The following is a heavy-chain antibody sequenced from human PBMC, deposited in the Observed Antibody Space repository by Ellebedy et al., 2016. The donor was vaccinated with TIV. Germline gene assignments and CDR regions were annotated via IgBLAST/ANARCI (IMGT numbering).Heavy chain of an antibody. Sequence: AASVKASCKASGGTFSSYAISWVRQAPGQGLEWMGGIIPIFGTANYAQKFQGRVTITADESTSTAYMELSSLRSEDTAVYYCARVGEDIVVVPAAMSEWNNAFDIWGQGTMVTVSS. CDR3: ARVGEDIVVVPAAMSEWNNAFDI. CDR2: IIPIFGTA. J-gene: IGHJ3*02. D-gene: IGHD2-2*01. V-gene: IGHV1-69*13. CDR1: GGTFSSYA.